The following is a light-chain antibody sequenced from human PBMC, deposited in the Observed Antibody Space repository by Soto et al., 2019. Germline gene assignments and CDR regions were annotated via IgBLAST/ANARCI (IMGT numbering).Light chain of an antibody. J-gene: IGKJ4*01. V-gene: IGKV1-5*01. CDR1: QSIDRW. CDR2: DVA. Sequence: DIQMTQSPSTLSASVGDRVTITCRASQSIDRWFAWYQQRPGRAPKLLIYDVANLETGVPSRFSGSGSETEVTHTISSRQPDDVAVYYCQQDNSYPLTFGGGTKVEIK. CDR3: QQDNSYPLT.